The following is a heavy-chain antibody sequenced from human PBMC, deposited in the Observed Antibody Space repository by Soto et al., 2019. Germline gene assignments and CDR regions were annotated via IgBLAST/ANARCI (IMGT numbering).Heavy chain of an antibody. V-gene: IGHV3-33*01. CDR3: ARDRRDAFDI. J-gene: IGHJ3*02. D-gene: IGHD6-6*01. Sequence: GGSLRLSCAASGFTFSSFGMHWVRQAPGKGLEWVALIWHDGTFTHYADSVKGRFTISRDNSKNMLYLQMNSLRADDTAVYYCARDRRDAFDIWGQGTVVTVSS. CDR1: GFTFSSFG. CDR2: IWHDGTFT.